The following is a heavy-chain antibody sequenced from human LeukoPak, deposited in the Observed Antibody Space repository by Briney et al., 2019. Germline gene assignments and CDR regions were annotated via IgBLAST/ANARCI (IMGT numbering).Heavy chain of an antibody. D-gene: IGHD2-21*02. Sequence: SETLSLTCTVSGVSISSSNSYWGWIRQPPGKGLEWIGSIYYSGNTYYNASLKSQVSISIDTSKNQFSLRLTSVTAADTAVYYCARSDCGGDCYARSYFDYWGQGTLVTVSS. CDR2: IYYSGNT. J-gene: IGHJ4*02. CDR3: ARSDCGGDCYARSYFDY. CDR1: GVSISSSNSY. V-gene: IGHV4-39*01.